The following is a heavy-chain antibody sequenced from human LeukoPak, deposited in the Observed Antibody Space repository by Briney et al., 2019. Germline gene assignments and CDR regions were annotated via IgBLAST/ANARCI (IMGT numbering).Heavy chain of an antibody. D-gene: IGHD2/OR15-2a*01. CDR1: GGSISSSNW. CDR2: IYHSGST. CDR3: AMISTVALFDY. Sequence: SGTLSLTCAVSGGSISSSNWWSWVRQPPGKGLEWIGEIYHSGSTNYNPALKSRVTISVDRSKNQFSLKLSSVTAADTAMYYCAMISTVALFDYWGQGTLVTVSS. V-gene: IGHV4-4*02. J-gene: IGHJ4*02.